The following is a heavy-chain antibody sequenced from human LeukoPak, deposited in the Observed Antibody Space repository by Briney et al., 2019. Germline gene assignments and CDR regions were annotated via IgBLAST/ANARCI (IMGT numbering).Heavy chain of an antibody. D-gene: IGHD2-15*01. J-gene: IGHJ6*02. CDR2: INPNSGGT. Sequence: GASVKVSCKASGYTFTGYYMHWVRQAPGQGLEWMGWINPNSGGTNYAQKFQGRVTMTRDTSISTAYMELGRLRSDDTAVYYCARAIVVVAATVNYYYYGMDVWGQGTTVTVSS. V-gene: IGHV1-2*02. CDR3: ARAIVVVAATVNYYYYGMDV. CDR1: GYTFTGYY.